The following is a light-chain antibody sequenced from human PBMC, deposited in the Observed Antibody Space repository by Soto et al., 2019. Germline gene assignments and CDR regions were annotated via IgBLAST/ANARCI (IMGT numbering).Light chain of an antibody. CDR3: RSYTSSGGV. Sequence: QSALTQPASVSGSPGQSITISCTGTSSDVGGYNYVSWYQQHPGKAPKLMIYDVSNRPSGVSNRFSGSKSGNTASLTLSGLQAEDEADYYCRSYTSSGGVFGTGTKLTVL. V-gene: IGLV2-14*01. J-gene: IGLJ1*01. CDR2: DVS. CDR1: SSDVGGYNY.